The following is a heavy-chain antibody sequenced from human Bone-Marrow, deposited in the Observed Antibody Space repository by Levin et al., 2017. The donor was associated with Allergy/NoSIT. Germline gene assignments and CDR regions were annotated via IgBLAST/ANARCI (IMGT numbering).Heavy chain of an antibody. CDR3: ARTDATDYRAVGSAVSDY. D-gene: IGHD4-17*01. CDR1: GFAFSLYS. Sequence: GESLKISCAASGFAFSLYSMNWVRQAPGKGLEWVSSISASSSFIKYSDSVKGRFTVSRDNAKNSLYLHLDQLRAEDTAVYYCARTDATDYRAVGSAVSDYWGLGTLVSVSS. CDR2: ISASSSFI. J-gene: IGHJ4*02. V-gene: IGHV3-21*01.